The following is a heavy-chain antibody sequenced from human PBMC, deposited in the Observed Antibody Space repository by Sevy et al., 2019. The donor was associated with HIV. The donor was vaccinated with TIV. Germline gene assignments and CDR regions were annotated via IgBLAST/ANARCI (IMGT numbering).Heavy chain of an antibody. CDR2: LSFVCGEI. CDR1: GFTFSKYS. CDR3: AREGCTKPHDY. V-gene: IGHV3-23*01. Sequence: GRSLRLSCAASGFTFSKYSMSWVRQPPGKGLEWVSTLSFVCGEINYADSVKGRFTISRDNSKSSVYLQMNNLRPEDTAVYYCAREGCTKPHDYWGQGTLVTVSS. J-gene: IGHJ4*02. D-gene: IGHD2-8*01.